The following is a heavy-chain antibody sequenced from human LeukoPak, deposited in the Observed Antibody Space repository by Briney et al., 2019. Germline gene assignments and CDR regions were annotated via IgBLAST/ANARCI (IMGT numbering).Heavy chain of an antibody. CDR2: IAVGSGNT. Sequence: GASVKVSCKASGFTFTSSAMQWVRQARGQRLEWIGWIAVGSGNTNYAQKFQERVTITRDMSTSTAYMELSSLRSEDTAVYYCAAGLGAAAGLYYYYYMDVWGKGTTVTVSS. D-gene: IGHD6-13*01. V-gene: IGHV1-58*02. CDR3: AAGLGAAAGLYYYYYMDV. CDR1: GFTFTSSA. J-gene: IGHJ6*03.